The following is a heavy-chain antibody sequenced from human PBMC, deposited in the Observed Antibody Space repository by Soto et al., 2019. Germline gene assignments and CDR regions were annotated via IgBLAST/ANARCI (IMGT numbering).Heavy chain of an antibody. CDR1: GYRFTSYG. CDR2: ISAYNGNT. D-gene: IGHD6-19*01. V-gene: IGHV1-18*01. J-gene: IGHJ4*02. Sequence: ASVKVSCKASGYRFTSYGISWVRQAPGQGLEWMGWISAYNGNTNYAQKLQGRVTMTTDTSTSTAYMEVRSLRSDDTAVYYCARDLGYSSGWYYFEFWGQGTLVTVSS. CDR3: ARDLGYSSGWYYFEF.